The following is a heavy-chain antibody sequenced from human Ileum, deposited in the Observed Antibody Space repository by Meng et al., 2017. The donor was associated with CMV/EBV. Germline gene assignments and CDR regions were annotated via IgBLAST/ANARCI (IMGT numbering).Heavy chain of an antibody. Sequence: GESLKISCEASGFSFSSYGLHWVRQAAGKGPEFVSAISSNGDTTYYADSVKGRFTISRDNARNTVYLQMNSLRAEDTAVYYCARDSSWYTPPYYFDYWGQGTLVTVSS. D-gene: IGHD6-13*01. CDR2: ISSNGDTT. CDR3: ARDSSWYTPPYYFDY. J-gene: IGHJ4*02. CDR1: GFSFSSYG. V-gene: IGHV3-64*02.